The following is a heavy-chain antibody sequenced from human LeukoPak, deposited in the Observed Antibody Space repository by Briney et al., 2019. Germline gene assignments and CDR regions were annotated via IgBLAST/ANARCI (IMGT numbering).Heavy chain of an antibody. V-gene: IGHV1-2*02. J-gene: IGHJ6*02. CDR3: ARGLRIINGLDV. D-gene: IGHD2-15*01. Sequence: GASVQGSCKASGYTLRDYYIYWVRQAPGQGLEWLGWLNPHSGGTNYAQKFQGRVTLTSDTSISTAYMELSPLTSNDTAIYYCARGLRIINGLDVWGQGTTVIVSS. CDR2: LNPHSGGT. CDR1: GYTLRDYY.